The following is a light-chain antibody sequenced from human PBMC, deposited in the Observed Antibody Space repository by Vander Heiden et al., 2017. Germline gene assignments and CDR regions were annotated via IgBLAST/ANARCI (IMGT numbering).Light chain of an antibody. CDR1: QSIRND. V-gene: IGKV1-6*01. CDR3: LQDYNYPPT. J-gene: IGKJ1*01. Sequence: AIQMTPSPSSLSASVGDRVTITCRASQSIRNDLGWYQQKPGKAPKLLIYAASSLQSGVPSRFSGSGSGTDFTLTISSLQPEDFATYYCLQDYNYPPTFGQGTKVEIK. CDR2: AAS.